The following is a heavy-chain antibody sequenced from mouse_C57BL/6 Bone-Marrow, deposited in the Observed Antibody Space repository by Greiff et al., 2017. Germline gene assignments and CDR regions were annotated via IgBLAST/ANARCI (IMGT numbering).Heavy chain of an antibody. Sequence: EVHLVESGGGLVQPGGSLKLSCAASGFTFSDYYMYWVRQTPEKRLEWVAYISNGGGSTYYPDTVKGRFTISRDNAKNTLYLQMSRLKSEDTAMYYCARQGALRYFDYWGQGTTLTVSS. CDR2: ISNGGGST. CDR3: ARQGALRYFDY. J-gene: IGHJ2*01. CDR1: GFTFSDYY. D-gene: IGHD1-1*01. V-gene: IGHV5-12*01.